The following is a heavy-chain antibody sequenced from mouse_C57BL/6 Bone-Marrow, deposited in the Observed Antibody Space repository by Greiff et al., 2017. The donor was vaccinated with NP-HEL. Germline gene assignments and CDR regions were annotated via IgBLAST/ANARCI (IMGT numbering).Heavy chain of an antibody. CDR1: GFTFTDYY. Sequence: EVQLKESGGGLVQPGGSLSLSCAASGFTFTDYYMSWVRQPPGKALEWLGFIRNKANGYTTEYSASVQGRFTISRDNSQSILYLQMNALRAEDSATYYCARYHYYGSSPPWYFDVWGTGTTVTVSS. CDR2: IRNKANGYTT. J-gene: IGHJ1*03. CDR3: ARYHYYGSSPPWYFDV. D-gene: IGHD1-1*01. V-gene: IGHV7-3*01.